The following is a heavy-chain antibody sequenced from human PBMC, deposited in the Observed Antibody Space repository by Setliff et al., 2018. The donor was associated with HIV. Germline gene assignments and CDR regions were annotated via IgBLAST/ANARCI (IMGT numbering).Heavy chain of an antibody. CDR2: INVGKGDT. D-gene: IGHD3-10*01. V-gene: IGHV1-3*01. Sequence: ASVKVSCKASGYTFTTYSIRWVRQAPGQSLEWMGWINVGKGDTKYSQELQGRITLTTDTSANTAYMELSSLRSDDTAVYFCARGALLAVFDFDHWGHGTLVTVSS. J-gene: IGHJ4*01. CDR3: ARGALLAVFDFDH. CDR1: GYTFTTYS.